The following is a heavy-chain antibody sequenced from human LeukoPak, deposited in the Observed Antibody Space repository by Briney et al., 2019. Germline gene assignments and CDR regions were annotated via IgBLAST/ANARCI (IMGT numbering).Heavy chain of an antibody. J-gene: IGHJ3*02. CDR2: KYARGSS. CDR1: GGSISNYY. V-gene: IGHV4-4*07. Sequence: SETLSLTCAVSGGSISNYYWSWIRQPAGKGLAWIGRKYARGSSNYNPPVQSRVTMSVDTSKNQFSLKLRSVTAADTAVYYCARGRYCSADICTGGDSFDIWGQGTMVSVSP. D-gene: IGHD2-15*01. CDR3: ARGRYCSADICTGGDSFDI.